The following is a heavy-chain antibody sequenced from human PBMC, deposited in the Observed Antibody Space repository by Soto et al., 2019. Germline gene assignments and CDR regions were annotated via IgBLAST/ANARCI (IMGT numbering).Heavy chain of an antibody. Sequence: QVQLQQWGAGLLKPSETLSLTCAVYGGSFSGYYWSWIRQPPGKGLEWIGEINHSGSTNYNPSLKSRVTISVDTSKNQFSLKLSSVTAAATAVYYCARPQARYSSGWYGYWGQGTLVTVSS. CDR1: GGSFSGYY. V-gene: IGHV4-34*01. CDR2: INHSGST. CDR3: ARPQARYSSGWYGY. D-gene: IGHD6-19*01. J-gene: IGHJ4*02.